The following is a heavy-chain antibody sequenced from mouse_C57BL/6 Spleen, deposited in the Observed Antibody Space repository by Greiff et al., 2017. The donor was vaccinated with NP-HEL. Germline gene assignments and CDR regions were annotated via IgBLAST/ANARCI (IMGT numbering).Heavy chain of an antibody. CDR1: GFTFSDYY. CDR2: INYDGSST. D-gene: IGHD1-1*01. V-gene: IGHV5-16*01. CDR3: ARDPHYYGSSWYFDV. Sequence: EVMLVESEGGLVQPGSSMKLSCTASGFTFSDYYMAWVRQVPEKGLEWVANINYDGSSTYYLDSLKSRFIISRDNAKNILYLQMSSLKSEDTATYYCARDPHYYGSSWYFDVWGTGTTVTVSS. J-gene: IGHJ1*03.